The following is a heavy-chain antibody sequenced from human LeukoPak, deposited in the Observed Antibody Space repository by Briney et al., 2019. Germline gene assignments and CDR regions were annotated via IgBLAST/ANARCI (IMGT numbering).Heavy chain of an antibody. CDR2: ISSGSTYT. CDR1: GFTFSFYS. D-gene: IGHD3-10*01. Sequence: GGSLRLSCAASGFTFSFYSMNWVRQAPGKGLEWVSSISSGSTYTYYADSMKGRFTISRDGAKSSLYLQTNSLRAEDTAVYYCVRGEFGLDYWGQGTLVTVSS. J-gene: IGHJ4*02. CDR3: VRGEFGLDY. V-gene: IGHV3-21*01.